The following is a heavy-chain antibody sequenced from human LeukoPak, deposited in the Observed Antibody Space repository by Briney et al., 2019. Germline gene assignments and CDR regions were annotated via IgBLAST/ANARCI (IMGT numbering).Heavy chain of an antibody. CDR3: AREEKQLVEGGFDP. D-gene: IGHD1-1*01. CDR1: GFIFSSNW. Sequence: PGGSLRLSCAASGFIFSSNWMYWVRQAPGKGLVWVSRINGVGSSTGYVDSVRGRFTISRDNVKNTLYLQMNGLRAEDTGVYYCAREEKQLVEGGFDPWGQGTLVTVSS. V-gene: IGHV3-74*01. CDR2: INGVGSST. J-gene: IGHJ5*02.